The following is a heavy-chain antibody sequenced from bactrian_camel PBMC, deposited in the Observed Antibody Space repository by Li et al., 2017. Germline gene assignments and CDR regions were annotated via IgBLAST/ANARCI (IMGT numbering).Heavy chain of an antibody. V-gene: IGHV3S42*01. Sequence: VQLVESGGGLVQPGGSLRLSCAASGFTFSNYGMIWVRQAPGKGLEYVSAIDDDSSTTRYADSVKGRFTISRDNAKNTLYLQMNSLETEDTAVYVCAQGDSVEGYRYWGQGTQVTVS. CDR2: IDDDSSTT. CDR1: GFTFSNYG. J-gene: IGHJ4*01. CDR3: AQGDSVEGYRY. D-gene: IGHD5*01.